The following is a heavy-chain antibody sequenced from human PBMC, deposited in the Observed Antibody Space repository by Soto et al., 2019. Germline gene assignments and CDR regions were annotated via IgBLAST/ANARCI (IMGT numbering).Heavy chain of an antibody. D-gene: IGHD3-22*01. V-gene: IGHV3-48*03. CDR2: ISSSGSTI. CDR1: GFTFSSYE. CDR3: ARDGYYYDSSGFNWFDP. Sequence: GGSLRLSCAAPGFTFSSYEMNWVRQAPGKGLEWVSYISSSGSTIYYADSVKGRFTISRDNAKNSLYLQMNSLRAEDTAVYYCARDGYYYDSSGFNWFDPWGQGTLVTVPQ. J-gene: IGHJ5*02.